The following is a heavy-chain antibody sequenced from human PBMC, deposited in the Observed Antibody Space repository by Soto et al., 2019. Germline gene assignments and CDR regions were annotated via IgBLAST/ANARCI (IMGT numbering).Heavy chain of an antibody. J-gene: IGHJ3*01. D-gene: IGHD3-22*01. CDR1: GFTFSSYS. CDR3: AKTRLYDNNDYHRDGFDV. CDR2: ISSLSSYI. V-gene: IGHV3-21*01. Sequence: EVQLVESGGGLVKPGGSLRVSCVASGFTFSSYSMNWVRQAPGKGLEWVSSISSLSSYIYYADSVKGRFTISRDNAKNSLYLQMNSLRAEDTAIYYCAKTRLYDNNDYHRDGFDVWGPGTVVTVSS.